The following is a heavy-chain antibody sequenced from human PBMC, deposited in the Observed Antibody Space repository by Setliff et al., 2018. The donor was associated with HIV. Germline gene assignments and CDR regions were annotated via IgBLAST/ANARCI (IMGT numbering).Heavy chain of an antibody. CDR2: IYNSGST. Sequence: SETLSLTCTVSGDSFSNSDYYWAWIRQPPGKGLEWIATIYNSGSTYYNPSLTTRVTISVDTSKNQIALKVNSVTAADTAVYFCARGRGGNYFDSWGQGTLVTVSS. J-gene: IGHJ4*02. CDR3: ARGRGGNYFDS. CDR1: GDSFSNSDYY. V-gene: IGHV4-39*06.